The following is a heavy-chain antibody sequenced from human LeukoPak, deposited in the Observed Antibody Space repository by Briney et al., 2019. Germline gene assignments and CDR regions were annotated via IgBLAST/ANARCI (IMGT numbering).Heavy chain of an antibody. D-gene: IGHD3-22*01. CDR3: ARDALYYYDSSGYSDY. V-gene: IGHV3-21*01. J-gene: IGHJ4*02. CDR2: ISSSSSYI. Sequence: GGSLRLSCAASGFTFSSYSMNWVRQAPGKGLEWVSSISSSSSYIYYADSVKGRFTISRDNAKNSLYLRMNSLRAEDTAVYYCARDALYYYDSSGYSDYWGQGTLVTVSS. CDR1: GFTFSSYS.